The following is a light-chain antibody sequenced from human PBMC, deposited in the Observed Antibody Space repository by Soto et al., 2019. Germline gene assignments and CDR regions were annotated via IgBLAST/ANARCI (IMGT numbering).Light chain of an antibody. CDR3: QQQGT. V-gene: IGKV3-20*01. J-gene: IGKJ2*01. CDR2: AAS. CDR1: RSLSSSY. Sequence: EIVLTQSPGTQSLSPGERATLSCRASRSLSSSYVVWYQQKPGQAPRLLIYAASRRATGIPDRFSGSGSATEYTLTINRLEPEDFAVYYCQQQGTFGQGTKLEIK.